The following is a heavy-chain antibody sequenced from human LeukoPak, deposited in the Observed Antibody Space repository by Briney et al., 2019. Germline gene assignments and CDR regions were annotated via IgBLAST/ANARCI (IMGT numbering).Heavy chain of an antibody. CDR3: ARDPYYDYVWGSYRYTGYYYYGMDV. J-gene: IGHJ6*02. D-gene: IGHD3-16*02. CDR1: GYTFTSYD. V-gene: IGHV1-8*01. CDR2: MIPNSGNT. Sequence: ASVKVSCKASGYTFTSYDINWVRQATGQGLEWMGWMIPNSGNTGYAQKFQGRVTMTRNTSISTAYMELSSLRSEDTAVYYCARDPYYDYVWGSYRYTGYYYYGMDVWGQGTTVTVSS.